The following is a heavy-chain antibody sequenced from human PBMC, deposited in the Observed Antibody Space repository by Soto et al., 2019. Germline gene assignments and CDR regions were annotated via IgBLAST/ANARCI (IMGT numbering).Heavy chain of an antibody. CDR1: GGSFSGYD. J-gene: IGHJ6*03. V-gene: IGHV4-34*01. D-gene: IGHD6-13*01. Sequence: ASETLSVTCGVEGGSFSGYDWSWLRPPPGKGLEWIGEINHSGSANYNPSLKSRVTISVDTSKNQFSLKLSSVTAADTAVYYCASRPSSSWYGWGIYYYYYYMDVRGKGTTVTVSS. CDR2: INHSGSA. CDR3: ASRPSSSWYGWGIYYYYYYMDV.